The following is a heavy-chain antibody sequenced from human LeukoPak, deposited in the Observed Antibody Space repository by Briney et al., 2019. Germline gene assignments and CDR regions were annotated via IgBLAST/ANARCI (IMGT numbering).Heavy chain of an antibody. D-gene: IGHD3-22*01. CDR1: GFTFSSYS. Sequence: PGGSLRLSCAASGFTFSSYSMNWARQAPGKGLEWVSSISSSSSYIYYADSVKGRFTISRDNAKNSLYLQMNSLRAEDTAEYYCARAPAPGGYFDYWGQGTLVTVSS. V-gene: IGHV3-21*01. CDR3: ARAPAPGGYFDY. J-gene: IGHJ4*02. CDR2: ISSSSSYI.